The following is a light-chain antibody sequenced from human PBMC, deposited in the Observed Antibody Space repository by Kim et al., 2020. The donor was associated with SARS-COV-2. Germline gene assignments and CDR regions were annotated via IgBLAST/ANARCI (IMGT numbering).Light chain of an antibody. J-gene: IGLJ2*01. CDR1: TGAVTSGHY. Sequence: QAVVTQEPSLTVSPGGTVTLTCGSSTGAVTSGHYPYWFQQKPGQAPRTLIYDTSNKHSWTPARFSGSLLGGKAALTLSCAQPEDEAEYYCLLSYSGARVVFGGGTQLTVL. CDR2: DTS. CDR3: LLSYSGARVV. V-gene: IGLV7-46*01.